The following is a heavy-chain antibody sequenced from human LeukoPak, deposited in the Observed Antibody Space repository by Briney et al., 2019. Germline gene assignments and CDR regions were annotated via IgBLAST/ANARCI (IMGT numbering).Heavy chain of an antibody. V-gene: IGHV1-2*02. CDR3: ARVARTGTLGRYWFDP. CDR2: INPNSGGT. D-gene: IGHD1-7*01. J-gene: IGHJ5*02. Sequence: ASVKVSCKASGYTFTRYYMHWVRQAPGQGLEWMGWINPNSGGTNYAQKFQGRVTMTRDTSISTAYMELSRLRSDDTAVYYCARVARTGTLGRYWFDPWGQGTLVTVSS. CDR1: GYTFTRYY.